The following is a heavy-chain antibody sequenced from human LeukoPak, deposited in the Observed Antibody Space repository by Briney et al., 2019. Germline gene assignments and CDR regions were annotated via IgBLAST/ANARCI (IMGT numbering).Heavy chain of an antibody. CDR3: AKAYTFGGAIVRFADD. V-gene: IGHV3-23*01. Sequence: PGGSLRLSCAASGFTFSSNAMSCIRQAPGKGPQWISRISGDGGRTYYADSVKGRFTISRDNPKDTLHLQMTGLRGEDTAVYYCAKAYTFGGAIVRFADDWGQGTLVTVSS. CDR2: ISGDGGRT. J-gene: IGHJ4*02. D-gene: IGHD3-16*02. CDR1: GFTFSSNA.